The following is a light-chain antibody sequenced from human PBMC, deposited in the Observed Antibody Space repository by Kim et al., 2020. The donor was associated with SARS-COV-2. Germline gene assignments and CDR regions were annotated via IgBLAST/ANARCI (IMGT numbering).Light chain of an antibody. V-gene: IGKV4-1*01. Sequence: DIVLTQSPDSLAVSLGERATINCKSSQSVLYSSNNKNYLAWYQQKPGQPPKLLIYWASTRESGVPDRFSGSGSGTDFTLTISSLQAEAVAVYYCQQYYSTPYTFDQGTKLEI. CDR1: QSVLYSSNNKNY. CDR3: QQYYSTPYT. CDR2: WAS. J-gene: IGKJ2*01.